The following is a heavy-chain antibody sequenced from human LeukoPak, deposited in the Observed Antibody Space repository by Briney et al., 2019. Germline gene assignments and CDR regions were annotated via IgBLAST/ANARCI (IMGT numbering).Heavy chain of an antibody. CDR3: AKNGDRGAYCTGGTCYPYFYYYMDV. CDR1: GFTFSSYN. Sequence: GGSLRLSCAASGFTFSSYNMNWVRQAPGKGLEWVSAISGSGGSTYYADSVKGRFTISRDNSKNTLYLQMNSLRAEDTAIYYCAKNGDRGAYCTGGTCYPYFYYYMDVWGKGTTVTI. CDR2: ISGSGGST. D-gene: IGHD2-15*01. J-gene: IGHJ6*03. V-gene: IGHV3-23*01.